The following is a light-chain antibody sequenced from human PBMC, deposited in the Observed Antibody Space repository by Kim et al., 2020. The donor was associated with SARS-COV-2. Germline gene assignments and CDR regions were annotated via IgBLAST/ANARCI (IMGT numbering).Light chain of an antibody. Sequence: ELTQPPSASGTPGQRVTISCSGSSSNIGTNFVYWYQQLPGTAPKLLIYRNYQRPSGVPDRFSGSKSGTSASLAISGLRSEDEGDYYCAAWDDSLSGHVVFGGGTQLT. CDR1: SSNIGTNF. CDR2: RNY. J-gene: IGLJ2*01. CDR3: AAWDDSLSGHVV. V-gene: IGLV1-47*01.